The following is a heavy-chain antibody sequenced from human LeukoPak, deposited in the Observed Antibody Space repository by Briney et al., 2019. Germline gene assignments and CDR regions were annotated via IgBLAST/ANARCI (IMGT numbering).Heavy chain of an antibody. CDR2: IWYDGSNK. J-gene: IGHJ4*02. CDR3: AKDTNYYDSSGYYN. V-gene: IGHV3-33*06. D-gene: IGHD3-22*01. CDR1: GFTFSSYG. Sequence: PGGSLRLSCAASGFTFSSYGMHWVRQAPGKGLEWVAVIWYDGSNKYYADSVKGRFTISRDNSKNTLYLQMNSMRAEDTAVYYCAKDTNYYDSSGYYNWGQGTLVTVSS.